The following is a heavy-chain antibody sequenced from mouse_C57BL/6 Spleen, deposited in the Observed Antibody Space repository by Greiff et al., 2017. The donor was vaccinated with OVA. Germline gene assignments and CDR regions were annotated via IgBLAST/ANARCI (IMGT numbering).Heavy chain of an antibody. CDR2: IDPEDGET. Sequence: EVQLQQSGAELVKPGASVKLSCTASGFNIKDYYMHWVKQRTEQGLEWIGRIDPEDGETKYAPKFQGMATITADTSSNTAYLQLSSLTDEDTAFYYCAPNTSDWYVDGGGTGTTVTVSS. J-gene: IGHJ1*03. D-gene: IGHD5-2*01. CDR1: GFNIKDYY. V-gene: IGHV14-2*01. CDR3: APNTSDWYVDG.